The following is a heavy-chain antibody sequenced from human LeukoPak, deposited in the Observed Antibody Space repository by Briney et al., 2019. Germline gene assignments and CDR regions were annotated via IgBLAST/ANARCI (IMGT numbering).Heavy chain of an antibody. D-gene: IGHD4-23*01. J-gene: IGHJ4*02. CDR3: ASHGGNGEVGY. Sequence: SETLSLTCTVSGYSISSGYYWGWIRQPPGKGLEWIGSIYHTGSTYYNPSLKSRVTISVDTSKNQLSLILSSVTAADTAVYYCASHGGNGEVGYWGQGTLVTVSS. CDR2: IYHTGST. V-gene: IGHV4-38-2*02. CDR1: GYSISSGYY.